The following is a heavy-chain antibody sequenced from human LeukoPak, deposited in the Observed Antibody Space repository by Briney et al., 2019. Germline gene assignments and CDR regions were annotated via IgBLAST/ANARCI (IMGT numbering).Heavy chain of an antibody. D-gene: IGHD3-10*01. J-gene: IGHJ6*02. V-gene: IGHV4-61*02. CDR1: GGSISSSSYY. CDR2: IYTSGST. CDR3: ARVSPSGVWDV. Sequence: SQTLSLTCTVSGGSISSSSYYWSWIRQPAGKGLEWIGRIYTSGSTNYNPSLNSRVTISIDTCKNQFSLSLSSVTAADTAVYYCARVSPSGVWDVWGQGTTVTVSS.